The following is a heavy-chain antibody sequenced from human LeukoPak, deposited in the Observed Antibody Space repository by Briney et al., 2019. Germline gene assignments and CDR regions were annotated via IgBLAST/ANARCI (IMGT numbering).Heavy chain of an antibody. CDR3: ARGQEKRGYSYGRGDYLYYFDY. CDR2: IIPILGIA. CDR1: GGTFSSYA. D-gene: IGHD5-18*01. Sequence: SVKVSGKASGGTFSSYAISWVRQAPGQGLEWMGRIIPILGIANYAQKFQGRVTITADKSTSTAYMELSSLRSEDTAVYYCARGQEKRGYSYGRGDYLYYFDYWGQGTLVTVSS. V-gene: IGHV1-69*04. J-gene: IGHJ4*02.